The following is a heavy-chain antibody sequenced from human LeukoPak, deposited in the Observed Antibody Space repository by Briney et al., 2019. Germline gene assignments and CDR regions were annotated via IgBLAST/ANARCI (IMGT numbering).Heavy chain of an antibody. J-gene: IGHJ4*02. CDR2: ISDNGGGT. CDR3: ARLGARQMLEY. D-gene: IGHD4-17*01. V-gene: IGHV3-23*01. CDR1: GFTFSDYA. Sequence: GGSLRLSCAASGFTFSDYAMSWVRQAPGKGLEWVSTISDNGGGTYYADSVKGRFTISRDNSKNTLFLQMNSLRAEDSAVYYCARLGARQMLEYWGQGTLVTVSS.